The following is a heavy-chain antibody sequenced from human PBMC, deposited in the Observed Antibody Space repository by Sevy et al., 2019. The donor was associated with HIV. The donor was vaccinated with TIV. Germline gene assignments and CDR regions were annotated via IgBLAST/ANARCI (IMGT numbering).Heavy chain of an antibody. CDR2: IIPLSGTP. D-gene: IGHD2-21*01. CDR3: ARDPREPHSFFDY. CDR1: GGTFNMYA. J-gene: IGHJ4*02. V-gene: IGHV1-69*06. Sequence: ASVKVSCKSSGGTFNMYAISWVRQAPGQGLEWMGGIIPLSGTPNYAQKFQDRVTMTADKSTKSAYMELRSLTSDDTALYFWARDPREPHSFFDYWGQGTLVTVSS.